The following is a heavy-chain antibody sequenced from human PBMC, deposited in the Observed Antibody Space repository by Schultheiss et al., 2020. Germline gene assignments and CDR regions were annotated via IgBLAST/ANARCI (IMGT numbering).Heavy chain of an antibody. J-gene: IGHJ3*02. Sequence: ASVTVSFKASGYTFTSYDINWVRQATGQGLEWMGWMNPNSGNTGYAQKFQGRVTMTRNTSISTAYMELSSLRSEDTAVYYCARAKRITMIVVVHRGAFDIWGQGTMVTVSS. V-gene: IGHV1-8*01. CDR2: MNPNSGNT. CDR3: ARAKRITMIVVVHRGAFDI. CDR1: GYTFTSYD. D-gene: IGHD3-22*01.